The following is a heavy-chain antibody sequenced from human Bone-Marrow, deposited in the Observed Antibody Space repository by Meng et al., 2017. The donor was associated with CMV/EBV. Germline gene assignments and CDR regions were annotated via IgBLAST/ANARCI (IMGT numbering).Heavy chain of an antibody. CDR3: TRDRCSSTSCPHFDY. V-gene: IGHV1-18*01. J-gene: IGHJ4*02. Sequence: ASVKVSCKASGYTFTSYGISWVRQAPGQGLEWMGWISAYNGNTNYAQKLQGRVTMTTDTSTSTAYMELRSLRSDDTAVYYCTRDRCSSTSCPHFDYWAPGTLVTVSS. D-gene: IGHD2-2*01. CDR1: GYTFTSYG. CDR2: ISAYNGNT.